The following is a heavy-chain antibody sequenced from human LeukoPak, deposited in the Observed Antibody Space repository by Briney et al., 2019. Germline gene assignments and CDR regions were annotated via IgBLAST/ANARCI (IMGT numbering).Heavy chain of an antibody. Sequence: GGSLRLSCAASGFSFTTYWMGWVRQAPGKGLEWVSYISSSGSTIYYADSVKGRFTISRDNAKNSLYLQMNSLRAEDTAVYYCAREGPTKYYYMDVWGKGTTVTISS. CDR2: ISSSGSTI. CDR3: AREGPTKYYYMDV. D-gene: IGHD1-26*01. CDR1: GFSFTTYW. V-gene: IGHV3-48*04. J-gene: IGHJ6*03.